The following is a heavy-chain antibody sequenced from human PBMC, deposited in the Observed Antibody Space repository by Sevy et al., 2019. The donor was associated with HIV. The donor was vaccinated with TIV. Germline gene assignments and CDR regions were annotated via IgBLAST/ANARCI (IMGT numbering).Heavy chain of an antibody. D-gene: IGHD3-10*01. Sequence: GGSLRLSCAASGFTFSTYAMTWVRQVPGKGLEWVSVITISGGSTYYADSVKGRFTISRDNSKNNLYLQMNSLRAEDTAVYYCAKDRVSGTYYTGDFDYWGQGTLVTVSS. CDR2: ITISGGST. CDR1: GFTFSTYA. J-gene: IGHJ4*02. CDR3: AKDRVSGTYYTGDFDY. V-gene: IGHV3-23*01.